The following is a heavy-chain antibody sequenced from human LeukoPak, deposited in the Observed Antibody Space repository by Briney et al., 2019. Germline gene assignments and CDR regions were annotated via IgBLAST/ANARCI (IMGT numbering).Heavy chain of an antibody. Sequence: SETLSLTCTVSGYSISSGYYWGWIRQPPGKGLEWIGSIYHSGSTYYNPSLKSRVTISVDTSKNQFSLKLTSVTAADTAVYYCARGGYGSGSYNIDYWGQGTLVTVPS. V-gene: IGHV4-38-2*02. CDR2: IYHSGST. D-gene: IGHD3-10*01. CDR3: ARGGYGSGSYNIDY. CDR1: GYSISSGYY. J-gene: IGHJ4*02.